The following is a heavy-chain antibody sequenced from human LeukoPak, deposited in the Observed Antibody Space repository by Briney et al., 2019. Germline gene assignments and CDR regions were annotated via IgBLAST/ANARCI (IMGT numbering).Heavy chain of an antibody. CDR3: AALGYYGSGSYYYFDY. V-gene: IGHV4-59*08. CDR2: ISYSGST. D-gene: IGHD3-10*01. Sequence: SETLSLTCTVSGGSISRYYWSWIRQPPGKGLEWIGYISYSGSTNYNPSLKSRVTISVDTSKNQLSLKLSSVTAADTAVYYCAALGYYGSGSYYYFDYWGQGTLVTVSS. J-gene: IGHJ4*02. CDR1: GGSISRYY.